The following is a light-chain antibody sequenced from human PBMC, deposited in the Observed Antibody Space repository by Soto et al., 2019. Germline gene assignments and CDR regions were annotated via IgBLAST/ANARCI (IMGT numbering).Light chain of an antibody. CDR1: SSDVGTYNL. CDR2: EGF. V-gene: IGLV2-23*01. Sequence: QSALTQPASVSGSPGQSITISCTGSSSDVGTYNLVSWYQQYPGNAPKLMIYEGFKRPSGVSNRFSGSKSGNTASLTISGLRAEDEANFFCRSYGGSSNSVLFGGGTKLTVL. CDR3: RSYGGSSNSVL. J-gene: IGLJ2*01.